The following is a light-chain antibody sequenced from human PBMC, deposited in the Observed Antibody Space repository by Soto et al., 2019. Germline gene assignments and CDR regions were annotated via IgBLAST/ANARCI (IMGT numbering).Light chain of an antibody. CDR1: SSDVGSYNL. CDR2: EGS. CDR3: CSYANSNTWV. J-gene: IGLJ3*02. Sequence: QSALTQPASVSGSPGQSITISCTGTSSDVGSYNLVSWYQQHPGKAPKLMIYEGSKRPSGVSNRFSGSKSGNTASLTVSGLQAEDEAEYYCCSYANSNTWVFGGGTKVTVL. V-gene: IGLV2-23*01.